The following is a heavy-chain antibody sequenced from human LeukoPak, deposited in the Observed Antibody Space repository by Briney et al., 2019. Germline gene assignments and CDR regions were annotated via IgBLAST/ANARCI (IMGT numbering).Heavy chain of an antibody. J-gene: IGHJ4*02. CDR2: INPSGGRT. Sequence: ASVKVSCKASGYTFTSYYMHWVRQAPGQGLEWMGIINPSGGRTSYAQKFQGRVTMTRDTSTSTVYVELSSLRSEDTAVYYCARFGRQGQYCSGRSCYSHLDSWGQGTLVTVSS. CDR1: GYTFTSYY. CDR3: ARFGRQGQYCSGRSCYSHLDS. V-gene: IGHV1-46*01. D-gene: IGHD2-15*01.